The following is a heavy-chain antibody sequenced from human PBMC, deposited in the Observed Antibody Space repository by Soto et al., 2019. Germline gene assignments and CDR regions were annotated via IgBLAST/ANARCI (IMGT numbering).Heavy chain of an antibody. J-gene: IGHJ5*02. V-gene: IGHV3-11*06. CDR1: GFTFSDYY. Sequence: PRLSCAASGFTFSDYYMSWIRQAPGKGLEWVSYISSSSSYTNYADSVKGRFTISRDNAKNSLYLQMNSLRAEDTAVYFCARDLFAGQQLVIPWFEPWGQGTLVTASS. CDR3: ARDLFAGQQLVIPWFEP. CDR2: ISSSSSYT. D-gene: IGHD3-9*01.